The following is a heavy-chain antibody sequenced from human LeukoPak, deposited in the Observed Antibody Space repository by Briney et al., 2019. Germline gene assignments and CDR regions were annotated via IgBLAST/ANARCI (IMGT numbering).Heavy chain of an antibody. J-gene: IGHJ4*02. CDR2: MSGGGDST. CDR3: AKSTFTWTVAGTQNDY. Sequence: GGSLRLSCAASGFAFSTYAMIWVRQAPGKGLEWFSSMSGGGDSTFYAASVKGRFTISRDNYKNPLYLQMNTLRVDDTAVYSCAKSTFTWTVAGTQNDYWGQGTLVTVSS. CDR1: GFAFSTYA. D-gene: IGHD6-19*01. V-gene: IGHV3-23*01.